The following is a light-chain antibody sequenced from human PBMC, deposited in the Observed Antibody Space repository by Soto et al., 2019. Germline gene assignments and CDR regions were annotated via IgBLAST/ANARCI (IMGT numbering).Light chain of an antibody. V-gene: IGKV1-33*01. Sequence: DIQITQCRSSRFSSLLYRVTITFQATQDINIYLNWYQQKPGKAPNLLIYDASNLEIGVPSRFSGSGSGTHFTFTISSLQTEDIGTYYCQQYDILPITFGRGTRLAIK. CDR2: DAS. J-gene: IGKJ5*01. CDR1: QDINIY. CDR3: QQYDILPIT.